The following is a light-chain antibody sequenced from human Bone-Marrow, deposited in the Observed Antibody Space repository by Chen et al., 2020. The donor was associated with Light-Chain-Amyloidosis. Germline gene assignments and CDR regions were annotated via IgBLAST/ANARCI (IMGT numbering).Light chain of an antibody. J-gene: IGLJ3*02. CDR3: QVWDRSSDRPV. CDR1: NSGSTS. CDR2: DDS. V-gene: IGLV3-21*02. Sequence: SYVLTQPSSVSVAPGQTATIDCGGNNSGSTSVHWYQQTPGQAPLLVVYDDSDRPSGIPERLSGSNSGNTATLTISRVEAGDEADYYCQVWDRSSDRPVFGGGTKLTVL.